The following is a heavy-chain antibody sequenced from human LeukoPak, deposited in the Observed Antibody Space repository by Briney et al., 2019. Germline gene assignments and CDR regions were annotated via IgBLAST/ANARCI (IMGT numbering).Heavy chain of an antibody. CDR2: IDTDGSST. J-gene: IGHJ4*02. V-gene: IGHV3-74*01. CDR1: GFTFSSFW. Sequence: GGSLRLSCAASGFTFSSFWMHWVRQAPGKGLVWVSRIDTDGSSTSYADSVKGRFTISRDDAKNTLYLQMNSLRAEDTAVYYCARAYNSHFDYWGQGALVTVSS. CDR3: ARAYNSHFDY. D-gene: IGHD1-1*01.